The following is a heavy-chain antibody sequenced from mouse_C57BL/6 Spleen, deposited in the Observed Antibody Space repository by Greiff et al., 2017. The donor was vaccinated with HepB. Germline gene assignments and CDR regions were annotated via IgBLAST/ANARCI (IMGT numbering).Heavy chain of an antibody. CDR1: GYSITSGYY. V-gene: IGHV3-6*01. Sequence: DVQLQESGPGLVKPSQSLSLTCSATGYSITSGYYWNWIRQFPGNKLEWMGYISNDGSNNYNPSLKNRISITRDTSKNQFFLKLNTVTTEDTATYYCARVGAAQAYYYAMDYWGQGTSVTVSS. J-gene: IGHJ4*01. CDR2: ISNDGSN. D-gene: IGHD3-2*02. CDR3: ARVGAAQAYYYAMDY.